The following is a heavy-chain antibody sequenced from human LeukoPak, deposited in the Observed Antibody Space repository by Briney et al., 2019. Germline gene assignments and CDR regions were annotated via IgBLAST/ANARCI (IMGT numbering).Heavy chain of an antibody. D-gene: IGHD3-10*01. J-gene: IGHJ4*02. CDR1: GGSISSSSYY. V-gene: IGHV4-39*07. CDR3: ARGGYYGSGTGGFDY. CDR2: IYYSGST. Sequence: PSETLSLTCTVSGGSISSSSYYWGWIRQPPGKGLEWIGSIYYSGSTYYNPSLKSRVTISLDTSKNQFSLKLSSVTAADTAVYYCARGGYYGSGTGGFDYWGQGTLVTVSS.